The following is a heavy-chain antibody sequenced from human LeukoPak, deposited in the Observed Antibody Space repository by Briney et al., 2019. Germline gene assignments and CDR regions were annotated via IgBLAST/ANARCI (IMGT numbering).Heavy chain of an antibody. V-gene: IGHV4-59*08. CDR3: ASTIAVAGLAFDI. D-gene: IGHD6-19*01. J-gene: IGHJ3*02. CDR1: GGSISSYF. Sequence: PSETLSLTCTVSGGSISSYFWSWVRQPPGKGLEWISHFFYSGSTDYNASLKSRVTISVDASKNQFSLKLRSVTAAAAAAYYCASTIAVAGLAFDIWGQWTTVTASS. CDR2: FFYSGST.